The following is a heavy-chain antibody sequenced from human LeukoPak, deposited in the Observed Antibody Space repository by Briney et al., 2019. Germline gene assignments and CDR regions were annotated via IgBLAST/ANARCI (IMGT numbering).Heavy chain of an antibody. CDR2: IKSKTDGETT. Sequence: GGSLRLSCVDSGFTFTNAWMSWVRQAPGKGLEWIGRIKSKTDGETTNYAEPVRGRFTISRDDSKSAVYLQMDSLKIEDTAVYYCTTDLGTYYHGSQRLIPIDYWGQGTLVTVSS. D-gene: IGHD3-10*01. J-gene: IGHJ4*02. V-gene: IGHV3-15*01. CDR1: GFTFTNAW. CDR3: TTDLGTYYHGSQRLIPIDY.